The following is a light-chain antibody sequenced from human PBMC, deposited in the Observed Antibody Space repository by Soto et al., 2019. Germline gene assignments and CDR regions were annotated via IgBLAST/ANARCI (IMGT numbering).Light chain of an antibody. CDR3: CSYAGTYTDV. CDR1: SSDVGGYNY. J-gene: IGLJ1*01. V-gene: IGLV2-11*01. Sequence: QSALTQPRSVSGSPGQSVTISCTGTSSDVGGYNYVSWYQQYPGKAPKLMIYDVTKRPSGVPDRFSGSRSANTASLTISGLQAEDEADYYCCSYAGTYTDVFGTGTKVTVL. CDR2: DVT.